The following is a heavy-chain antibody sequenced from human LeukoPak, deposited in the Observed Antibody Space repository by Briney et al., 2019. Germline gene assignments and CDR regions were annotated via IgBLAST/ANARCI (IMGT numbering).Heavy chain of an antibody. CDR2: INWNGGST. CDR1: GFTFDDYG. D-gene: IGHD5-24*01. V-gene: IGHV3-20*04. CDR3: AREGREGYNYPALDF. Sequence: GGSLRLSCAASGFTFDDYGMSWVRQAPGKGLEWVSGINWNGGSTGYADSVKGRFTISRDNTKNSLYLQMNSLRAEDTAVYFCAREGREGYNYPALDFWGQGILVTVSS. J-gene: IGHJ4*02.